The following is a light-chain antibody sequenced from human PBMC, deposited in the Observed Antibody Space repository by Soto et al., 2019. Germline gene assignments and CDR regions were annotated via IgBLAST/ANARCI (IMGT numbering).Light chain of an antibody. CDR3: QQYNNWPPWT. V-gene: IGKV3-15*01. J-gene: IGKJ1*01. CDR2: GAS. Sequence: EIVMTQSPATLSVSPGERATLSCRASQSVSSNLAWYQQKPGQAPRLLSYGASTRATGIPARFSGSGSGTEFPLTISRLQSEDFAVYYCQQYNNWPPWTFGQGTKVEIK. CDR1: QSVSSN.